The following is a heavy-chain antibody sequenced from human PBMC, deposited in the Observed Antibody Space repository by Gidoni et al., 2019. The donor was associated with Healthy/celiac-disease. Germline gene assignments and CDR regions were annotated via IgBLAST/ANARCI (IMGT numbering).Heavy chain of an antibody. D-gene: IGHD4-17*01. CDR3: ARDLVDYGDYGWFDP. J-gene: IGHJ5*02. V-gene: IGHV4-30-4*01. CDR1: GGSISSGDYY. CDR2: IYYSGST. Sequence: QVQLQESGPGLVTPSQTLSLTCTVSGGSISSGDYYWSWIRQPPGKGLEWIGYIYYSGSTYYNPSLKSRVTISVDTSKNQFSLKLSSVTAADTAVYYCARDLVDYGDYGWFDPWGQGTLVTVSS.